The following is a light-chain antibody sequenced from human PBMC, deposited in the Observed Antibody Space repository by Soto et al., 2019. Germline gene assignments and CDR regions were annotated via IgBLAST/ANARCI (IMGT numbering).Light chain of an antibody. J-gene: IGLJ1*01. CDR3: QSYDGSLGGFYV. Sequence: QSVLTQPPSVSGAPGQRVTIPCSGSSSNIGAGYDAHWYQQLPGTAPKLLISANSNRPSGVPDRFSGSKSGTSASLAITGLQAEDEAEYYCQSYDGSLGGFYVFGTGTKVTVL. CDR2: ANS. V-gene: IGLV1-40*01. CDR1: SSNIGAGYD.